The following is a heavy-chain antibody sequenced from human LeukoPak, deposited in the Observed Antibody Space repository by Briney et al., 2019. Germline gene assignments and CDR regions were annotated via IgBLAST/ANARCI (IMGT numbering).Heavy chain of an antibody. Sequence: ASVKVSCRASGYTFTSYYMHWVRQAPGQGLEWMGIINPSGGSTSYAQKFQGRVTMTRDTSTSTVYMELSSLRSEDTAVYYCASDITGDTAPYWGQGTLVTVSS. CDR2: INPSGGST. CDR1: GYTFTSYY. D-gene: IGHD1-14*01. J-gene: IGHJ4*02. V-gene: IGHV1-46*01. CDR3: ASDITGDTAPY.